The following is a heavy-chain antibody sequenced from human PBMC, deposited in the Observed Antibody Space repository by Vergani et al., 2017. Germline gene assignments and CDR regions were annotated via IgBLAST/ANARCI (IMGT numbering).Heavy chain of an antibody. Sequence: QVQLVQSGAEVKKPGSSVKVSCTASGGTFSSYAISWVRQAPGQGLEWMGKIIPIFGTANYAQKFQCRVTITADKSTSTAYMELSSLGSEDTAVYYCARDLNSGAFDVWGQGTMVTVSS. D-gene: IGHD3-10*01. CDR1: GGTFSSYA. CDR2: IIPIFGTA. J-gene: IGHJ3*01. V-gene: IGHV1-69*14. CDR3: ARDLNSGAFDV.